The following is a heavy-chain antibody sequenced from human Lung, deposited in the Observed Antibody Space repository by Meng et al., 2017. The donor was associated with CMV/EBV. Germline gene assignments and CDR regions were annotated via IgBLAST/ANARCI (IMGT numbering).Heavy chain of an antibody. Sequence: LSCAASGFTVSSHSMNWVRQAPGKGLEWVSILYSSGDTYYPDSVKGRFSISRDNSKNTLYFQMNSLRAEDTAIYCCARGSGSYQFDYWGQGTLVTVSS. D-gene: IGHD1-26*01. J-gene: IGHJ4*02. CDR1: GFTVSSHS. CDR2: LYSSGDT. V-gene: IGHV3-66*02. CDR3: ARGSGSYQFDY.